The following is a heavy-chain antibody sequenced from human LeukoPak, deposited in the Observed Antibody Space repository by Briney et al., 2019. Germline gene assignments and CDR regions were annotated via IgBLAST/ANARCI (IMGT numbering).Heavy chain of an antibody. Sequence: ASVKVSCKASGYTFTSYDINWVRQATGQGLEWMGWMNPNSGNTGYAQKFQGRVTMTRNTSISTAYMELSSLRSEDTAVYYCASGLGFLEWLPYYYYYYGMDVWGQGTTVTVSS. D-gene: IGHD3-3*01. V-gene: IGHV1-8*01. CDR1: GYTFTSYD. CDR3: ASGLGFLEWLPYYYYYYGMDV. J-gene: IGHJ6*02. CDR2: MNPNSGNT.